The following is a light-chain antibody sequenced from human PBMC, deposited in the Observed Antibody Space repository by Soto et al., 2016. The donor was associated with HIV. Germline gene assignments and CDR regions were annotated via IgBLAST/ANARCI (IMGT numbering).Light chain of an antibody. CDR2: DDS. CDR1: YIGRKS. CDR3: QAWDSSAVV. Sequence: SYVLTQPPSVSVAPGKTARITCGGSYIGRKSVHWYQQKPGQAPVLVVYDDSDRPSGIHERFSGSNSGNTATLTISGTQAMDEADYYCQAWDSSAVVFGGGTKLTV. V-gene: IGLV3-21*01. J-gene: IGLJ2*01.